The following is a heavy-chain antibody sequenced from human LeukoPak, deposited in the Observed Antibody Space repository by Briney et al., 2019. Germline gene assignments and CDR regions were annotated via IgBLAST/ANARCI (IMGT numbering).Heavy chain of an antibody. Sequence: ASVKVSCKASGYTFTSYDINWVRQATGQGLEWMGWMNPNSGGTNYAQKFQGRVTMTRDTSISTAYMELSRLRSDDTAVYYCARDRSGSRKFDYWGQGTLVNVSS. CDR2: MNPNSGGT. V-gene: IGHV1-2*02. CDR3: ARDRSGSRKFDY. D-gene: IGHD1-26*01. CDR1: GYTFTSYD. J-gene: IGHJ4*02.